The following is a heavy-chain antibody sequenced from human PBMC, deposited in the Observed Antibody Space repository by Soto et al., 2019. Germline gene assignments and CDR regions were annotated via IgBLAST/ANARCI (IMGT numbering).Heavy chain of an antibody. CDR3: AREIFASSSPQVDY. CDR2: INSDGSST. CDR1: GFTFSSYW. J-gene: IGHJ4*02. V-gene: IGHV3-74*01. D-gene: IGHD6-6*01. Sequence: GSLRLSCAASGFTFSSYWMHWVRQAPGKGLVWVSRINSDGSSTSYADSVKGRFTISRDNAKNTLYMQMNSLRAEDTAVYYCAREIFASSSPQVDYWGQGTMVTVSS.